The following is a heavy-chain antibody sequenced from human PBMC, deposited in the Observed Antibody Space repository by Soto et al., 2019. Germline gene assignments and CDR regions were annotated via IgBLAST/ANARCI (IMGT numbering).Heavy chain of an antibody. J-gene: IGHJ6*02. CDR1: GGTFGSSA. CDR2: IIPIFPTP. V-gene: IGHV1-69*05. D-gene: IGHD2-2*01. CDR3: ALDKCRLQVGGSFYGAMCV. Sequence: QVQLVQSGAEVKKPGSSVTVSCKASGGTFGSSAISWVRQAPGQGLEWMGGIIPIFPTPDYAQKFQGRVKXTXDXXTRTACMELTSLRSEDTAVYYCALDKCRLQVGGSFYGAMCVWGQGTRVTVSS.